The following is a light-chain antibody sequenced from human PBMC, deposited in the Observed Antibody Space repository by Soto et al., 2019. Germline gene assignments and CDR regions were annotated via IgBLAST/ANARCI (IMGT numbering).Light chain of an antibody. CDR1: QSVGSSY. J-gene: IGKJ1*01. CDR2: GAS. Sequence: EIVLTQSPGTLSLSPGERATLSCRASQSVGSSYLAWYQQKPGQAPRLLIYGASSRATGIPDRFSGSGSGTDFTLTISRLEPEDLAVYYCQQYGSSPLTFGQGTKVEIK. V-gene: IGKV3-20*01. CDR3: QQYGSSPLT.